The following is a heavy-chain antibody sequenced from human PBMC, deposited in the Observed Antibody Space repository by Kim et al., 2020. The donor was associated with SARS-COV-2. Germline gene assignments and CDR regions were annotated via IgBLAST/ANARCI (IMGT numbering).Heavy chain of an antibody. CDR3: ARGGYYDSSGYYKAVGAFDI. CDR1: GYSFTSYW. D-gene: IGHD3-22*01. V-gene: IGHV5-10-1*01. Sequence: GESLKISCKGSGYSFTSYWIRWVRQMPGKGLEWMGRIDPSDSYTNYSPSFQGHVTISADKSISTAYLQWSSLKASDTAMYYCARGGYYDSSGYYKAVGAFDIWGQGTMVTVSS. J-gene: IGHJ3*02. CDR2: IDPSDSYT.